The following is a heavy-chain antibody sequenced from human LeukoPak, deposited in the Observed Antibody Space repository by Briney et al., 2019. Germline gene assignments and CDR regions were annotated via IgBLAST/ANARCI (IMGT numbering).Heavy chain of an antibody. CDR3: VKGNSVKYLPRYGMDV. Sequence: PGGSLRLSCSASGFTFSTYAIHWVRQAPGKGLEYVSAFSSNGGSTYYADSVKGRFTISRDNSKNTLYLQMSSLRAEDTAVYYCVKGNSVKYLPRYGMDVWGKGTTVTVSS. V-gene: IGHV3-64D*06. J-gene: IGHJ6*04. D-gene: IGHD2/OR15-2a*01. CDR1: GFTFSTYA. CDR2: FSSNGGST.